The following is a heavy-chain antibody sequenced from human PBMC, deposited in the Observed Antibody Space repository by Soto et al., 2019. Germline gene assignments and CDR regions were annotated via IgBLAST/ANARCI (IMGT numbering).Heavy chain of an antibody. D-gene: IGHD6-19*01. Sequence: QVQLVQSGAEVKKPGASVMVSCKASGYTFTSYAIHWVRQAPGQRLEWMGWINAGNGNTKYSQNFQGRVTITRDTSATTAYMELSSLRSEDTAVYYCARVRSSGWYFDYWGQGTLVTVSS. V-gene: IGHV1-3*01. J-gene: IGHJ4*02. CDR2: INAGNGNT. CDR3: ARVRSSGWYFDY. CDR1: GYTFTSYA.